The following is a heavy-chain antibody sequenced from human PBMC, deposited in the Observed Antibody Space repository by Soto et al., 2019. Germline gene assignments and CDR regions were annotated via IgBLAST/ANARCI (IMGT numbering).Heavy chain of an antibody. V-gene: IGHV3-30-3*01. CDR3: ARAGGGGGWSPPLFYYSYSGMDV. CDR1: GFTFSSYA. Sequence: QVQLVESGGGVVQPGRSLRLSCAASGFTFSSYAMHWVRQAPGKGLEWVAVISYDGSNKYYADSVKGRFTISRDNSKNTFYRKMNSRRAEATVVYYCARAGGGGGWSPPLFYYSYSGMDVWGKGTTVTVPS. CDR2: ISYDGSNK. D-gene: IGHD6-19*01. J-gene: IGHJ6*04.